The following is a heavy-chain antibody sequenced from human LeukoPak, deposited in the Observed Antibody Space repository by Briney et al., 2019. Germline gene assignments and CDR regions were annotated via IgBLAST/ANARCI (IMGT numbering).Heavy chain of an antibody. D-gene: IGHD3-3*01. CDR1: GYTFTGYY. CDR2: FDPEDGET. V-gene: IGHV1-24*01. Sequence: GASVKVSCKASGYTFTGYYTYWVRQAPGQGLEWMGGFDPEDGETIYAQKFQGRVTMTEDASTDTASMNLSSLRSEDTAVYYCATEDFGSFAGWGQGTLVTVSS. J-gene: IGHJ4*02. CDR3: ATEDFGSFAG.